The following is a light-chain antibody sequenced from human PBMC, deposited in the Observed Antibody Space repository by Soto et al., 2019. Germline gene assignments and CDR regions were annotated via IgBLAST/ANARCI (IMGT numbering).Light chain of an antibody. CDR2: GAS. V-gene: IGKV3-15*01. J-gene: IGKJ2*01. CDR3: QQYNDWPSYT. Sequence: EIVMTQSPATLSVSPGERATLSCRASQTVTGALAWYQKKPGQAPRLILYGASTRATGDPDRFSGSGSGTDFTLTINSLQSVDFAVYYCQQYNDWPSYTFGQGTNVEIK. CDR1: QTVTGA.